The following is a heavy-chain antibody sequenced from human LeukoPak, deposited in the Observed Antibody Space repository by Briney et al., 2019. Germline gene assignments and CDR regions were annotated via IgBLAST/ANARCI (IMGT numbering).Heavy chain of an antibody. CDR2: IRPGGDIK. D-gene: IGHD3-22*01. Sequence: GGSLRLSCAASGFTFSRHYMNWVRQAPGKGLECVSGIRPGGDIKYYVGSVKGRFTVSRDNSKKTLYLQMRSVRAGDTAVYYCYYYDSSGYYYFDYWGQGTLVTVSS. CDR1: GFTFSRHY. J-gene: IGHJ4*02. CDR3: YYYDSSGYYYFDY. V-gene: IGHV3-23*01.